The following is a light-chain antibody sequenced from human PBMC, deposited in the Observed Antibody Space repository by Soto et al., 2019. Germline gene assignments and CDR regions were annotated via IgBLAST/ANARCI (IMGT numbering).Light chain of an antibody. J-gene: IGKJ5*01. V-gene: IGKV3-20*01. CDR1: QSGTSTY. CDR3: LQYSSSPYT. Sequence: EIALTQSPGTLSLSPGERATLSCRASQSGTSTYLAWYRQRPGQAPRLLVYGASGRATGIPDRFSGRGSGTDFNLTISRLEPGDFAVYYCLQYSSSPYTFGQGTRLEIK. CDR2: GAS.